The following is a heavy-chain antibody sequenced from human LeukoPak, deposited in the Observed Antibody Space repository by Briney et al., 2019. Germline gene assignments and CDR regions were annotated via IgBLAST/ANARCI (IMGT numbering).Heavy chain of an antibody. D-gene: IGHD4-11*01. CDR3: AKGTDYISRYYFDY. V-gene: IGHV3-23*01. Sequence: PGGSLRLSCAASGFTFINHAMTWVRQAPGKGLEWVSAISGSGDSTFNADSVKGRFTISRDNSKNTLYLQMNSLRAEDTAVYYCAKGTDYISRYYFDYWGQGTLVTVSS. CDR2: ISGSGDST. CDR1: GFTFINHA. J-gene: IGHJ4*02.